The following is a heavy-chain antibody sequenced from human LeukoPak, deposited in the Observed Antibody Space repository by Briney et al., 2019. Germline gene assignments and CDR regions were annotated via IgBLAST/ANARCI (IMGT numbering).Heavy chain of an antibody. D-gene: IGHD3-10*01. J-gene: IGHJ4*02. CDR3: AREHGSGSYYNPVGFDY. Sequence: ASVKVSRKASGYTFSSYGISWVRQAPGQGLEWMGWISAYNGNINYIQKFQGRVTMTTDTSTSTAYMELRSLRSDDTAVYYCAREHGSGSYYNPVGFDYWGQGTLVTVS. CDR1: GYTFSSYG. V-gene: IGHV1-18*04. CDR2: ISAYNGNI.